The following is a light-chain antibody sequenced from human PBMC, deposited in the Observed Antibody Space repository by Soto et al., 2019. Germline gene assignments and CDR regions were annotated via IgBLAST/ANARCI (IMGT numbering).Light chain of an antibody. Sequence: EIVMTQSPATLSVSPGERATLSCRASQSVSGNLAWYQQKPSQAPRLLIYCASTMATGIPARFSGSGSGSEFTLTITSLQYEDFAVYYFQQYIDWPPLTFGVGTKVAIK. CDR2: CAS. CDR3: QQYIDWPPLT. CDR1: QSVSGN. V-gene: IGKV3-15*01. J-gene: IGKJ4*01.